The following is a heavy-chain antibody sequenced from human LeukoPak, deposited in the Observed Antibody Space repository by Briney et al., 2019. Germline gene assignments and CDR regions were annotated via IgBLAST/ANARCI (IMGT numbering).Heavy chain of an antibody. D-gene: IGHD2-2*01. J-gene: IGHJ5*02. CDR2: INTNTGNP. Sequence: ASVKVSCKASGYTFTSYAMNWARQAPGQGLEWMGWINTNTGNPTYAQGFTGRFVFSLDTSVSTAYLQISSLKAEDTAVYYCARESEDIVVVPAANRYPSNWFDPWGQGTLVTVSS. CDR3: ARESEDIVVVPAANRYPSNWFDP. V-gene: IGHV7-4-1*02. CDR1: GYTFTSYA.